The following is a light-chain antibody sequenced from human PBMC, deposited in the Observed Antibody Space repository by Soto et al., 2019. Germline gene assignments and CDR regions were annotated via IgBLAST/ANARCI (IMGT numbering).Light chain of an antibody. CDR3: LLDYAYFCA. CDR2: ADS. V-gene: IGKV1-6*01. CDR1: QGIRSA. J-gene: IGKJ1*01. Sequence: AIQVTQSPSSMSASVGDSVSIACRTSQGIRSALGWYQQKPGNVPNLLIYADSTLQSGVPTRLNGSESGRDFTLTISSLQPEDFATYYCLLDYAYFCAFGQGTKVDIK.